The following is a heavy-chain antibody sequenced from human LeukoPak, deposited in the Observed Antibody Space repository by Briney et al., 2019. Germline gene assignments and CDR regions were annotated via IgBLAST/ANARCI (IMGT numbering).Heavy chain of an antibody. V-gene: IGHV3-66*01. CDR3: ARDRGSGLDY. D-gene: IGHD3-10*01. CDR1: GFTFSSYS. CDR2: IYSGGYT. J-gene: IGHJ4*02. Sequence: GGSLRLSCAASGFTFSSYSMNWVRQAPGKGLEWVSVIYSGGYTYYADSVKGRFTISRDNSKNTLYLQMNSLRAEDTAVYYCARDRGSGLDYWGQGTLVTVSS.